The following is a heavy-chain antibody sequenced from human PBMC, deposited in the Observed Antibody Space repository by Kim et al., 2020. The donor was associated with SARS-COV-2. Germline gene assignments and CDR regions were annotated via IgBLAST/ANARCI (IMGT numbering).Heavy chain of an antibody. CDR2: IRYDGGA. Sequence: SETLSLTCTVSGDSISNDNYYWSWVRQHPERGLEWIAYIRYDGGAYYNPSFQSRATISVEKPMNQFSLKMDAASAADTATSDCARENIHPGATDAFDIWG. CDR1: GDSISNDNYY. V-gene: IGHV4-30-4*01. CDR3: ARENIHPGATDAFDI. J-gene: IGHJ3*02.